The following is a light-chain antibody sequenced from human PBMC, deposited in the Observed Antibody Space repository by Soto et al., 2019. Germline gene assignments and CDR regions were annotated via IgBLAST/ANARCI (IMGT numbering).Light chain of an antibody. CDR2: ENV. Sequence: QSVLTQPPSVSGAPGQRVTIPCTGSSSNIGSPYDVHWYQQLAGAAPKLLIYENVNRPSGVPDRFSGSKSGTSASLAITGLQAEDEAEYFCFSFTTTSTHVFGTGTKLTVL. V-gene: IGLV1-40*01. CDR3: FSFTTTSTHV. J-gene: IGLJ1*01. CDR1: SSNIGSPYD.